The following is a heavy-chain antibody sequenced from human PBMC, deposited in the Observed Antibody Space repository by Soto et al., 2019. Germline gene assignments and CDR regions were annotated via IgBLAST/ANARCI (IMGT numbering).Heavy chain of an antibody. CDR1: GFTVSSNH. CDR3: ATDLYGVLDS. CDR2: IYNDGST. J-gene: IGHJ5*01. D-gene: IGHD3-10*02. Sequence: EVQLVETGGGLIQPGGSLRLSCAASGFTVSSNHMGWVRRAPGKGLEWVSVIYNDGSTYYADSGKGRFTISIDNSKNTIYLQMNSLRAEDTAVYYCATDLYGVLDSWGQGTLVIVSS. V-gene: IGHV3-53*02.